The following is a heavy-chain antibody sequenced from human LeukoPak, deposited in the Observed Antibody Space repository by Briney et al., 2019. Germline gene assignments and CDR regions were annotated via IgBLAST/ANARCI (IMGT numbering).Heavy chain of an antibody. D-gene: IGHD1-26*01. V-gene: IGHV3-23*01. J-gene: IGHJ3*02. Sequence: GGSLRLSCAASGFTFSSYAMSWVRQAPGKGLEWVSAISGSGGSTYYADSVKGRFTISRDNSKNTLYLQMNSLRAEDTAVYYCAKDTSGSYRTRIDAFDIWGQGTMVTVSS. CDR2: ISGSGGST. CDR1: GFTFSSYA. CDR3: AKDTSGSYRTRIDAFDI.